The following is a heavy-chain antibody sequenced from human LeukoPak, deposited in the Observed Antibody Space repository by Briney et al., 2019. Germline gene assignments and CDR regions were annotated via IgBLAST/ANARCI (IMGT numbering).Heavy chain of an antibody. V-gene: IGHV4-59*01. D-gene: IGHD4-17*01. CDR1: GGSISSYY. CDR2: IYYSGST. Sequence: SETLSLTCTVSGGSISSYYWSWIRQPPGKGLEWIGYIYYSGSTNYNPSLKSRVTISVDTSKNQFSLKLSSVTAADTAVYYCARVHQGLRSYAFDIWGQGTMVTVSS. CDR3: ARVHQGLRSYAFDI. J-gene: IGHJ3*02.